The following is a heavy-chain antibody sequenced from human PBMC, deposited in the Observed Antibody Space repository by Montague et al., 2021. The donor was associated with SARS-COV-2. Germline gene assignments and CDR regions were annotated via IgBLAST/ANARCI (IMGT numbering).Heavy chain of an antibody. V-gene: IGHV4-39*07. Sequence: SETLSLTCTVSGGSISSGGYYWSWIRQPPGRGLEWIGEINDSGSTDYNPSLKSRVIMSVDTSKNQFSLRPTSLTAADTAMYYCAGSLFYYDPRGYSSGGRGFDPWGQGTLVTVSS. CDR1: GGSISSGGYY. D-gene: IGHD3-22*01. J-gene: IGHJ5*02. CDR3: AGSLFYYDPRGYSSGGRGFDP. CDR2: INDSGST.